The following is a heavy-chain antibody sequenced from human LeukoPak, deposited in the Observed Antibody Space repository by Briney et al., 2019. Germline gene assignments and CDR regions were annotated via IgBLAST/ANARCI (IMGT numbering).Heavy chain of an antibody. Sequence: GGSLRLSCAASGFTFSSYGMHWVRQAPGKGLEWVAFIRYDGSNKYYADSVKGRFTISRDNSKNTLYLQMNSLRAEDTVVYYCAKDHYYGSGSYYFDYWGQGTLVTVSS. CDR1: GFTFSSYG. D-gene: IGHD3-10*01. CDR2: IRYDGSNK. V-gene: IGHV3-30*02. CDR3: AKDHYYGSGSYYFDY. J-gene: IGHJ4*02.